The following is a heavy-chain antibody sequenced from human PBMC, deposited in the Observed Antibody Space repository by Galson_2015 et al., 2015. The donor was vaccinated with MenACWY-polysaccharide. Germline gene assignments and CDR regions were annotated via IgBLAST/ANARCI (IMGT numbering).Heavy chain of an antibody. D-gene: IGHD3-10*01. Sequence: SLRLSCAASGFTFNNYAMSWVRHAPGKGLVWVSHINTDGSGTSYADSVKGRFTISRDNAKNTLYLQMNSLRAEDTAVYYCATYGSGINWGQGTLVTVSS. CDR2: INTDGSGT. V-gene: IGHV3-74*01. J-gene: IGHJ4*02. CDR3: ATYGSGIN. CDR1: GFTFNNYA.